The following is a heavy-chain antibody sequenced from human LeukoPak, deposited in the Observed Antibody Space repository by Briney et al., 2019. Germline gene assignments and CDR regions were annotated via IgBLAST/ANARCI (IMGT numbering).Heavy chain of an antibody. V-gene: IGHV1-2*02. J-gene: IGHJ4*02. CDR1: GGTFSSYA. D-gene: IGHD6-19*01. CDR2: INPNSGGT. CDR3: ARDRAPPYSSGPLAFDY. Sequence: GASEKVSCKASGGTFSSYAISWVRQAPGQGLEWMGWINPNSGGTNYAQKFQGRVTMTRDTSISTAYMELSRLRSDDTAVYYCARDRAPPYSSGPLAFDYWGQGTLVTVSS.